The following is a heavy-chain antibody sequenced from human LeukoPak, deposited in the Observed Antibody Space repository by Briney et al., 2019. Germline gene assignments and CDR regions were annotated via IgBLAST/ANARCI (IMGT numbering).Heavy chain of an antibody. V-gene: IGHV4-38-2*01. CDR1: GDSLSSGYY. CDR2: VYHTGST. CDR3: ARPLGRYSPYYFDH. Sequence: PSETLSLTCSVTGDSLSSGYYWGWIRQPSGKALEWIGSVYHTGSTYYNPSLKTRLTIFVDTLTNQFSLRLTSVTAADTAMYFCARPLGRYSPYYFDHWGQGKLVTVSS. D-gene: IGHD3-10*01. J-gene: IGHJ4*02.